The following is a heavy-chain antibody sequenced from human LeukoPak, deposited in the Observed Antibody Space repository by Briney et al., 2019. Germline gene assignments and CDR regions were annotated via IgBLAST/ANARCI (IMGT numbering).Heavy chain of an antibody. CDR2: INSDGSST. Sequence: GGSLRLSCAASGFTFSSYWMHWVRQAPGKGLAWVSRINSDGSSTSYADSVKGRFTISRDNAKNTLYLQMNSLRAEDTAVYYCARVKATNYGMDVWGQGTTVTVSS. V-gene: IGHV3-74*01. CDR3: ARVKATNYGMDV. D-gene: IGHD5-24*01. CDR1: GFTFSSYW. J-gene: IGHJ6*02.